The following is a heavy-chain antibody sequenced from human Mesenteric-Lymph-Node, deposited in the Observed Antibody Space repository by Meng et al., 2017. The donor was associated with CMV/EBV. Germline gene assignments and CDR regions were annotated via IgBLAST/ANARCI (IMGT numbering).Heavy chain of an antibody. CDR3: GRDAGIGTYYVDY. J-gene: IGHJ4*02. CDR2: ISGSGSTK. V-gene: IGHV3-23*01. D-gene: IGHD1-1*01. Sequence: GESLKISCAASEFTFSSYAMSWVRQAPGKGLEWVSSISGSGSTKYYAESVKGRFTISRDNSKNTLYLQMNSLRGDDTGVYYCGRDAGIGTYYVDYWGQGTLVTVSS. CDR1: EFTFSSYA.